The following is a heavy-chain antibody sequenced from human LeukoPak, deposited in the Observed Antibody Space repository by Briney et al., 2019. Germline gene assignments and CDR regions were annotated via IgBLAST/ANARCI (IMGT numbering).Heavy chain of an antibody. Sequence: GGSLRHSCAASGVTFSDYYMSWIRQAPGKGLEWVSYISSSGSTIYYADSVKGRFTISRDNAKSSLFLQMNSLRPEDTAVYYCARDFIGTLTTGVSYWGQGTLVTVSS. CDR2: ISSSGSTI. V-gene: IGHV3-11*04. CDR3: ARDFIGTLTTGVSY. CDR1: GVTFSDYY. D-gene: IGHD4-17*01. J-gene: IGHJ4*02.